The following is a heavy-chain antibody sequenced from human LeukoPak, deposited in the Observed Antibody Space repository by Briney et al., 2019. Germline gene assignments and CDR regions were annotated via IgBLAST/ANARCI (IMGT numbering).Heavy chain of an antibody. D-gene: IGHD1-26*01. CDR2: IIPIFGTA. CDR1: GYTFTSYD. CDR3: AREAGDLLRPQHINFQH. V-gene: IGHV1-69*13. Sequence: SVKVSCKASGYTFTSYDINWVRQAPGQGLEWMGGIIPIFGTANYAQKFQGRVTITADESTSTAYMELSSLRSEDTAVYYCAREAGDLLRPQHINFQHWGQGTLVTVSS. J-gene: IGHJ1*01.